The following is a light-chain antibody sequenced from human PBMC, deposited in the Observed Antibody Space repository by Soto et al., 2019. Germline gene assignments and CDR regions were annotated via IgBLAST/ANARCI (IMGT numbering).Light chain of an antibody. CDR2: DAS. J-gene: IGKJ1*01. CDR3: QQYNSYSWT. V-gene: IGKV1-5*01. CDR1: QSISSW. Sequence: DIQMTQYPSTLSASVGDRVTITCRASQSISSWLAWYQQKPGKAPKLLIYDASSLESGVPSRFSGSGSGTEFTLTISRLQPDDLATYYCQQYNSYSWTFGQGTKVEIK.